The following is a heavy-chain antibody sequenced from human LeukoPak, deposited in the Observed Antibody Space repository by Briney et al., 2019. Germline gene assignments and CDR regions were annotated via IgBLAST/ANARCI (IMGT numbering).Heavy chain of an antibody. Sequence: GGSLRLSCAASGFIFSDYYMSWVRQAPGKGLEWVGRIKSKTDGGTTDYAAPVKGRFTISRDDSKNTLYLQMNSLKTEDTAVYYCTTEGVYYDSSAYYFDYWGQGTLVTVSS. CDR1: GFIFSDYY. CDR2: IKSKTDGGTT. J-gene: IGHJ4*02. D-gene: IGHD3-22*01. V-gene: IGHV3-15*01. CDR3: TTEGVYYDSSAYYFDY.